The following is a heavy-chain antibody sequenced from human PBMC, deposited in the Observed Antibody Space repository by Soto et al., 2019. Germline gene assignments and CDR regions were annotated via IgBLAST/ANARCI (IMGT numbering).Heavy chain of an antibody. J-gene: IGHJ4*02. V-gene: IGHV3-30*18. Sequence: QVQLVESGGGVVQPGRSLRLSCAASGFTFSSYGMHWVRQAPGKGLEWVAVISYDGSNKYYADSVKGRFTISRDNSKNTLYQQMNGLRAEDTAVYYCAKVSRGYGYGRLDYWGQGTLVTVSS. D-gene: IGHD5-18*01. CDR3: AKVSRGYGYGRLDY. CDR2: ISYDGSNK. CDR1: GFTFSSYG.